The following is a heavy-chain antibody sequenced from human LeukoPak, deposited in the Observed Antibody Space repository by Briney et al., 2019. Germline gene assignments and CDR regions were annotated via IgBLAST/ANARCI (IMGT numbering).Heavy chain of an antibody. CDR3: ARKRIAAAGTPEYYFDY. CDR2: IYYSGST. J-gene: IGHJ4*02. D-gene: IGHD6-13*01. CDR1: GGSISSYY. Sequence: SETLSLTCTVSGGSISSYYWSWIRKRPRQGQERIGYIYYSGSTNYNPSLKSRVTISVETSNHQFSLNLSSVTAADTAVYYCARKRIAAAGTPEYYFDYWGQGTLVAVSS. V-gene: IGHV4-59*08.